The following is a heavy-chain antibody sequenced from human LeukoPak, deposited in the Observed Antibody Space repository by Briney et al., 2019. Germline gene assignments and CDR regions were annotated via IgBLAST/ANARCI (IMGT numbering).Heavy chain of an antibody. CDR1: GYSISSGYY. V-gene: IGHV4-38-2*01. CDR3: TRCGSGSYYTYYYYGMDV. D-gene: IGHD3-10*01. J-gene: IGHJ6*04. Sequence: SETLSLTCAVSGYSISSGYYWGWIQQPPGKGLEWIGSIYHSGSTYYNPSLKSRVTISVDTSKNQFSLKLSSVTAADTAVYYCTRCGSGSYYTYYYYGMDVWGKGTTVTVSS. CDR2: IYHSGST.